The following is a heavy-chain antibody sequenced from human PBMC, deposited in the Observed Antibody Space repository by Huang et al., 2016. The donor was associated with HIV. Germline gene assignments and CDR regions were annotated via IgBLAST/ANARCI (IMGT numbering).Heavy chain of an antibody. CDR2: KKDDESKK. D-gene: IGHD3-10*01. J-gene: IGHJ6*03. Sequence: QVQLVESGGGVVQLWGHVRLSCAASGFSFNNYGIHWVRQAPGKWCEGVALKKDDESKKYYIDTGRDRLSSSRNDSNNRRYLQGDNMKAEDTAVCEFAIGRQLLWFGELLYPYMDVWGNGPRSPSP. CDR1: GFSFNNYG. V-gene: IGHV3-30*02. CDR3: AIGRQLLWFGELLYPYMDV.